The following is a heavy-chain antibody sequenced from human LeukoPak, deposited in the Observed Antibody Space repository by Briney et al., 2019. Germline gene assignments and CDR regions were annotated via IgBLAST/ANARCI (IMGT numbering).Heavy chain of an antibody. CDR3: ARQGASALRKFAP. Sequence: SETLSLTCTVSGGSISDSSYFWAWVRQPPGEGLEWVGTIYYDGSTYYNPSLKSRVTISVDTPNNQLSLMLSSVTAADTALYYCARQGASALRKFAPGSQGSLVTVSA. V-gene: IGHV4-39*01. CDR1: GGSISDSSYF. D-gene: IGHD3-16*01. J-gene: IGHJ5*02. CDR2: IYYDGST.